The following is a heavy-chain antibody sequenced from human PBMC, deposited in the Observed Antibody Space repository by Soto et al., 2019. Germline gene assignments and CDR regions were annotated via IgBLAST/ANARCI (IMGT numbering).Heavy chain of an antibody. V-gene: IGHV4-59*08. CDR1: AASISSYY. D-gene: IGHD2-15*01. CDR3: VRHATDRHGNAEDWYFDL. Sequence: QVQLQESGPGLVRPSETLSLTCTVSAASISSYYWTWIRQPPGKGLEWIGHMYNSEDTKYNPSLKSRVTMSVDTSKNQFSLKLRSVTAADPAIYYCVRHATDRHGNAEDWYFDLWGRGTLVTVSS. CDR2: MYNSEDT. J-gene: IGHJ2*01.